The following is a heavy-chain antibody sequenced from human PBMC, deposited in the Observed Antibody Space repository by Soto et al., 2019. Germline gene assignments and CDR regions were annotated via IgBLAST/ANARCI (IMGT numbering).Heavy chain of an antibody. CDR2: ISSSSSYI. Sequence: GGSLRLSCAASGFTFSSYSMNWVRQAPGKGLEWVSSISSSSSYIYSADSVRGRFTISRDNAKDSLYLQMNSLRAEDTAIYYCARRDPGAYFQHWGQGTLVTVSS. CDR3: ARRDPGAYFQH. J-gene: IGHJ1*01. V-gene: IGHV3-21*01. CDR1: GFTFSSYS. D-gene: IGHD1-26*01.